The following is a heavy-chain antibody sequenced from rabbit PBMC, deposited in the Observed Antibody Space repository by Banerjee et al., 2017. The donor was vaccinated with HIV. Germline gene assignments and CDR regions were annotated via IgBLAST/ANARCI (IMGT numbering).Heavy chain of an antibody. CDR3: ARPNYGVHNYGDL. D-gene: IGHD6-1*01. Sequence: QSLEESGGDLVKPEGSLTLTCTASGFSFSRNYHMCWVRQAPGKGLEWIACIYVGSGGSDYYADWAKGRFTISKTSSTTVSLQMTSLTAADTATYFCARPNYGVHNYGDLWGQGTLVTVS. CDR2: IYVGSGGSD. CDR1: GFSFSRNYH. J-gene: IGHJ3*01. V-gene: IGHV1S40*01.